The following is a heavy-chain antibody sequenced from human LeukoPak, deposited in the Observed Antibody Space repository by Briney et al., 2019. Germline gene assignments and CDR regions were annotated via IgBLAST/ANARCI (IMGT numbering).Heavy chain of an antibody. D-gene: IGHD2-2*01. CDR1: GDSVSSNSVT. CDR2: TYYRSTWYN. CDR3: ARRLTQYDCFDP. Sequence: SQTLSRTCAISGDSVSSNSVTWNWIRQSPSRGLEWLGRTYYRSTWYNDYAVSVRGRITVNPDTSKNQFSLHLNSVTPEDTAVYYCARRLTQYDCFDPWGQGILVTVSS. V-gene: IGHV6-1*01. J-gene: IGHJ5*02.